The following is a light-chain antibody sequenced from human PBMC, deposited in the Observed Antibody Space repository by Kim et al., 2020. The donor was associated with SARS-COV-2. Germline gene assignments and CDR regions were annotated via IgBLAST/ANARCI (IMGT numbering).Light chain of an antibody. V-gene: IGLV3-1*01. CDR3: QAWDSSTHVV. CDR1: KLGDKY. CDR2: QDS. J-gene: IGLJ2*01. Sequence: VSPGQTASITCSGDKLGDKYACWYQQRPGQSPVLVIYQDSKRPSGIPERFSGSNAGNTATLTISGTQAMDEADYYCQAWDSSTHVVFGGGTQLTVL.